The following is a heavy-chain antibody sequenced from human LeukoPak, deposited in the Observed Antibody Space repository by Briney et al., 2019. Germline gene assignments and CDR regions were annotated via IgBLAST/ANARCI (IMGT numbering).Heavy chain of an antibody. J-gene: IGHJ4*02. CDR1: GFTFSSYG. CDR3: AKALYSGSRLYYFDY. Sequence: PGRSLRLSCAASGFTFSSYGMHWVRQAPGKGLEWVAVISYDGSNKYYADSVKGRFTISRDNSKNTLYLQMNSLRAEDTAVYYCAKALYSGSRLYYFDYWGQGTLVTVSS. V-gene: IGHV3-30*18. D-gene: IGHD1-26*01. CDR2: ISYDGSNK.